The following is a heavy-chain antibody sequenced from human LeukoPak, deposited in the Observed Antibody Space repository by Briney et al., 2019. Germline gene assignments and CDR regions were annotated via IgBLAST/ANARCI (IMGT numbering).Heavy chain of an antibody. CDR1: GFTFSSYS. CDR3: ARDRYDYVWGSYRYTFDY. D-gene: IGHD3-16*02. J-gene: IGHJ4*02. Sequence: GGSLRLSCAASGFTFSSYSMNWVRQAPGKGLEWVSYISSSSSTIYYADSVKGRFTISRDNAKNSLYLQMNSLRAEDTAVYYCARDRYDYVWGSYRYTFDYWGQGTLVTVSS. CDR2: ISSSSSTI. V-gene: IGHV3-48*01.